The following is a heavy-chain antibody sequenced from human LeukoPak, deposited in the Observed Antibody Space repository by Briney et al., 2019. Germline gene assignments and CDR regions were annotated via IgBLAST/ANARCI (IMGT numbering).Heavy chain of an antibody. CDR2: ISAYNGNT. V-gene: IGHV1-18*01. D-gene: IGHD2-2*01. Sequence: ASVKVSCKASGYTFTSYGISWVRQAPGQGLEWMGWISAYNGNTNYAQKLQGRVTMTTDTSTSTAYMELRSLRSDDTAVYYCARESSVHRYCSSTSCRDITIDYWGQGTLVTVSS. CDR1: GYTFTSYG. CDR3: ARESSVHRYCSSTSCRDITIDY. J-gene: IGHJ4*02.